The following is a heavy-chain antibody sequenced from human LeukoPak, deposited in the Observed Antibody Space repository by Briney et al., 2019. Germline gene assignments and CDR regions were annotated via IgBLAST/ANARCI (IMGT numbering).Heavy chain of an antibody. CDR3: ARAELAYRLIDY. CDR2: IYDSGST. Sequence: SETLSLTCTVSGVSISSDAYYWSWIRQPPGKGLEWIGYIYDSGSTNYNPSLKSRVTISVDTSKNQFSLKLSSVTAADTAVYYCARAELAYRLIDYWGQGTLVTVSS. CDR1: GVSISSDAYY. J-gene: IGHJ4*02. D-gene: IGHD3-10*01. V-gene: IGHV4-61*08.